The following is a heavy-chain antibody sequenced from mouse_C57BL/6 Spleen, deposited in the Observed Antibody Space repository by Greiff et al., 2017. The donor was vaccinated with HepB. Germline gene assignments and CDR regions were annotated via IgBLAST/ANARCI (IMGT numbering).Heavy chain of an antibody. CDR3: ANYDGSLRGFAY. Sequence: VQLKESGPELVKPGASVKMSCKASGYTFTDYYMHWVKQSHGKSLEWIGYIYPNNGGNGYNQKFKGKATLTVDKSSSTAYMELRSLTSEDSAVYYCANYDGSLRGFAYWGQGTLVTVSA. V-gene: IGHV1-34*01. J-gene: IGHJ3*01. CDR2: IYPNNGGN. D-gene: IGHD2-3*01. CDR1: GYTFTDYY.